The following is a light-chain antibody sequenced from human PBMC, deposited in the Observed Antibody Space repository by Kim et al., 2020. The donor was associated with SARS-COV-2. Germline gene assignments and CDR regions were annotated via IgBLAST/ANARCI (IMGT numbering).Light chain of an antibody. CDR3: MQGTHWPWT. J-gene: IGKJ1*01. CDR2: RVS. V-gene: IGKV2-30*02. CDR1: QSLVHSDGNTY. Sequence: DVVMTQSPLSLPVTLGQPASISCRSSQSLVHSDGNTYLNWFHQRPGQSPRRLIYRVSNRDSGVPDRFSGSGSGTDFTLKIGRVEADDVGIYYCMQGTHWPWTFGQGTKVDIK.